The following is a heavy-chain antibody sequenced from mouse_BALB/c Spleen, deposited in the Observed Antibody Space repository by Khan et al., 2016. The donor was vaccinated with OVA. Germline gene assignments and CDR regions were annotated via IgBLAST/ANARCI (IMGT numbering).Heavy chain of an antibody. V-gene: IGHV14-3*02. CDR1: GFNIKDTY. Sequence: VQLQQPGAELVKPGASVKLSCTVSGFNIKDTYMHWVKQRPEQALEWIGRIDPANGYTKYDPKFQGKATITADTSSNTAYQQLSSLTSADTAAPLCGRIYYNGAGYWRQATTRTVSS. CDR2: IDPANGYT. CDR3: GRIYYNGAGY. D-gene: IGHD1-1*01. J-gene: IGHJ2*01.